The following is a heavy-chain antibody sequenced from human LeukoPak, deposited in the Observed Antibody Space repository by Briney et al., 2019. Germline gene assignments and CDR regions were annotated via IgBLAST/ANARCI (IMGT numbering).Heavy chain of an antibody. Sequence: GGSLRLSCAASGFTFSSYAMSWVRQAPGKGLEWVSAISGSGGSTYYADSVKGRFTISRDNSKNPLYLQMNSLRDEDTAVYYCAKDPTRYYYDSSGYNEANFDYWGQGTLVTVSS. CDR1: GFTFSSYA. V-gene: IGHV3-23*01. D-gene: IGHD3-22*01. J-gene: IGHJ4*02. CDR3: AKDPTRYYYDSSGYNEANFDY. CDR2: ISGSGGST.